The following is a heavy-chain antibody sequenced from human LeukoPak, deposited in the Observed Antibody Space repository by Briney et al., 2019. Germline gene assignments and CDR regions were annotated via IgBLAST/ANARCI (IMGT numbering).Heavy chain of an antibody. J-gene: IGHJ5*02. V-gene: IGHV4-39*07. CDR3: ARDRAPYGSEPFDP. D-gene: IGHD1-14*01. CDR2: IYYTGST. CDR1: GGSISSSSHY. Sequence: SETLSLTCTVSGGSISSSSHYWGWIRQPPGKGLEWIGSIYYTGSTYYSPSLKSRVTISLDTSKNQFSLKLTSVTAADTAVYYCARDRAPYGSEPFDPWGQGTLVTVSS.